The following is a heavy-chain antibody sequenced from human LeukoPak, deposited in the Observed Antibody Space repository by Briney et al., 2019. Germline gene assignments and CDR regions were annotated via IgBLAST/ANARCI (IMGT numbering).Heavy chain of an antibody. J-gene: IGHJ6*03. V-gene: IGHV1-46*01. CDR1: GYTFTSNY. CDR2: ISPSGGST. Sequence: EASVKVSCKAFGYTFTSNYMHWVRQAPGQGPEWMGVISPSGGSTTYAQKFQGRVTLTRDMSTSTDYLELSSLRSEDTAVYYCARAYYYYMDVWGKGTTVTVSS. CDR3: ARAYYYYMDV.